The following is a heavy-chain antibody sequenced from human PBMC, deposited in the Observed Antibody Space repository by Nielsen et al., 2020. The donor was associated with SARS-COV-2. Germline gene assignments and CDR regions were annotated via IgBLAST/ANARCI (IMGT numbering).Heavy chain of an antibody. V-gene: IGHV1-2*06. CDR2: INPDSGGT. D-gene: IGHD3-3*01. CDR3: ARGLKPPSREITIFGVVKSSYYYYMDV. CDR1: GYTFTGYY. J-gene: IGHJ6*03. Sequence: ASVKVSCKASGYTFTGYYMHWVRQAPGQGLEWMGRINPDSGGTNYAQKFQGRVTMTRDTSISTAYMELSRLRSDDTAVYYCARGLKPPSREITIFGVVKSSYYYYMDVWGKGTTVTVSS.